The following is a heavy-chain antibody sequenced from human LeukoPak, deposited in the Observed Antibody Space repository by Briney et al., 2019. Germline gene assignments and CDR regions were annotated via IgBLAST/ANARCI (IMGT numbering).Heavy chain of an antibody. J-gene: IGHJ4*02. CDR2: ISHDGSDI. CDR3: ARARDPFRWTRTLDH. Sequence: SGGSLRLSCAASGFTFRSHGMQWVRQGPGKGLEWVATISHDGSDIFYVESGKGRFTISRDNSKTTVYLQMTGLRTDDTGVYYCARARDPFRWTRTLDHWGQGTRVIVSS. CDR1: GFTFRSHG. V-gene: IGHV3-30*03. D-gene: IGHD4-23*01.